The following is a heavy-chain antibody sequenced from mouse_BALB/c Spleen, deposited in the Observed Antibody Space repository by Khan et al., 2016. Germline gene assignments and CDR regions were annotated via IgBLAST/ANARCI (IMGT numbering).Heavy chain of an antibody. D-gene: IGHD2-1*01. CDR2: IWSGGST. CDR3: ARNDGNYLSWFAY. CDR1: GFSLTSYG. Sequence: QVQLKELGPGLVQPSQSLSITCTVSGFSLTSYGVHWVRQSPGKGLEWLGVIWSGGSTDYNEAFISRLSISKANSKSQVFFKMNSLQADDTAIYYCARNDGNYLSWFAYWGQGTLVTVSA. J-gene: IGHJ3*01. V-gene: IGHV2-4-1*01.